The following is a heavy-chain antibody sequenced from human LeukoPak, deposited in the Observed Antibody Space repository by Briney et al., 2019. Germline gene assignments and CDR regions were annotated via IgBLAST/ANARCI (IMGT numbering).Heavy chain of an antibody. D-gene: IGHD2-2*01. CDR3: AEGSSAPFKNFDY. CDR1: GGSFSGYY. V-gene: IGHV4-34*01. Sequence: SETLSLTCAVYGGSFSGYYWSWIRQPPGKGLEWIGEINHSGSTNYNPSLKSRVTISVDTSKNQFSLKLSSVTAADTAVYYCAEGSSAPFKNFDYWGQGTLVTVSS. J-gene: IGHJ4*02. CDR2: INHSGST.